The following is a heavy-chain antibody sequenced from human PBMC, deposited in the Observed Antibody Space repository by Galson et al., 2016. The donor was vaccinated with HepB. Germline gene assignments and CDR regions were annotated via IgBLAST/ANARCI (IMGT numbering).Heavy chain of an antibody. V-gene: IGHV2-5*02. Sequence: PALVKPTQTLTLACNFSGFSINTNGVGVGWVRQTPGQALEWLALIYWDNDQRYSPSLRGRPTITKDIRKKPLVLTMTNMDPVDTATYYCTRLTWRGRDSRGNLFLFDYWGQGTRVTVSS. CDR1: GFSINTNGVG. CDR3: TRLTWRGRDSRGNLFLFDY. CDR2: IYWDNDQ. J-gene: IGHJ4*02. D-gene: IGHD4-23*01.